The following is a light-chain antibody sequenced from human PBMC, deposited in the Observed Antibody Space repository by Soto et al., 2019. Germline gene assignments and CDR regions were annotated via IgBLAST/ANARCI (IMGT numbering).Light chain of an antibody. CDR2: KAS. V-gene: IGKV1-5*03. Sequence: DIQMTQSPSTLSASVGDRVTITCRASQSISNWLDWYQQKPGKAPKLLMYKASTLETGVPSRFSGSGSGTEFTLTISSLQPDDFATYYCQQYNSYSRTFGQGTKVEIK. CDR1: QSISNW. CDR3: QQYNSYSRT. J-gene: IGKJ1*01.